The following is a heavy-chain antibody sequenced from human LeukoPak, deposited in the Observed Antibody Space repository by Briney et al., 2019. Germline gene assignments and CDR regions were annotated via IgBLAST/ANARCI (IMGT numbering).Heavy chain of an antibody. CDR1: GFTFSSYA. CDR3: AKEYYDILTGSDGGAFDI. D-gene: IGHD3-9*01. CDR2: ISGSGGST. V-gene: IGHV3-23*01. J-gene: IGHJ3*02. Sequence: GGSLRLSCAASGFTFSSYAMSCVPEAPGKGLEWGSAISGSGGSTYYADSVKGRFTITRDNSKNTLYLQMNSLRAEDTAAYECAKEYYDILTGSDGGAFDIWGQGTMVTVSS.